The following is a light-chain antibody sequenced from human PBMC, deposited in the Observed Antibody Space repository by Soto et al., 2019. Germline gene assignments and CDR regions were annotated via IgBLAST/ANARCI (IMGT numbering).Light chain of an antibody. CDR1: SSDVGGYNY. Sequence: QSVLTQPASVSGSPGQSITISCTGTSSDVGGYNYVSWYQHHPGKAPKLMIYDVSNRPSGVSNRFSGSKSGNTASLTISGLQAEDEDDYYCSSYTSSKTRVFGGGTKLTVL. V-gene: IGLV2-14*03. CDR2: DVS. J-gene: IGLJ3*02. CDR3: SSYTSSKTRV.